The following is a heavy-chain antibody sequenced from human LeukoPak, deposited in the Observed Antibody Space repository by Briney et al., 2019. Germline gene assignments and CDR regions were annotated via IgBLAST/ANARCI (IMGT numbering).Heavy chain of an antibody. CDR1: GGSISSYY. CDR3: ARGRFGDPYYFDY. J-gene: IGHJ4*02. V-gene: IGHV4-59*01. D-gene: IGHD3-10*01. CDR2: IYYSGST. Sequence: SETLSLTCTVSGGSISSYYWSWIRQPPGKGLEWIGYIYYSGSTNYNPSPKSRVTISVDTSKNQFSLKLSSVTAADTAVYYCARGRFGDPYYFDYWGQGTLVTVSS.